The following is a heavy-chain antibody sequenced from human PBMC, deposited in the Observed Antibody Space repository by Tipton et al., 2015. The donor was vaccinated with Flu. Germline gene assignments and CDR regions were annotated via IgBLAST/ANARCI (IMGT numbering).Heavy chain of an antibody. CDR3: ARDQGGY. CDR1: GFTVSSNY. D-gene: IGHD3-16*01. J-gene: IGHJ4*02. CDR2: IYYSGST. V-gene: IGHV4-39*07. Sequence: LRLSCAASGFTVSSNYMSWVRQAPGKGLEWIGSIYYSGSTYYNPSLKSRVTISVDTSKNQFSLKLSSVTAADTAVYYCARDQGGYWGQGTLVAVSS.